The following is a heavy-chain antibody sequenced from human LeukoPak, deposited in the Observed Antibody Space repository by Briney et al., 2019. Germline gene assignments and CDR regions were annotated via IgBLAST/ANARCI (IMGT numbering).Heavy chain of an antibody. CDR3: AKLNSNYFYYGMDV. Sequence: GGSLRLSCAASGITFSSYVMNWVRQAPGKGLEWVSAISGSGGSTYYADSVKGRFTISRDNAKNTLYLQMNSLRAEDTAVYYCAKLNSNYFYYGMDVWGRGTTVTVSS. CDR2: ISGSGGST. J-gene: IGHJ6*02. CDR1: GITFSSYV. V-gene: IGHV3-23*01. D-gene: IGHD4-11*01.